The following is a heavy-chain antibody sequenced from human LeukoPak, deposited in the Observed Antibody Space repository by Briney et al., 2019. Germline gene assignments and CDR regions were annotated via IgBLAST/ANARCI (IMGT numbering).Heavy chain of an antibody. CDR3: AKSLSYCSSTSCYMGY. V-gene: IGHV3-30*18. CDR1: GFTFSSYG. Sequence: GGSLRLSCAASGFTFSSYGMLWVRQAPGKGLEWVAVISYDGSNKYYADSVKGRFTISRDNSKNTLYLQMNSLRAEDTAVYYCAKSLSYCSSTSCYMGYWGQGTLVTVSS. CDR2: ISYDGSNK. D-gene: IGHD2-2*02. J-gene: IGHJ4*02.